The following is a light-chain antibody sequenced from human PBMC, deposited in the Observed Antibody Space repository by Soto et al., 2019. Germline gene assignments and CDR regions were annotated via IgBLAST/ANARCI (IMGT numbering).Light chain of an antibody. Sequence: EIVMTQSPATLSVSPGERATLSCRASQSVGSNLAWYQQKPGQDPRLLIYGASTRTNGIPARCSGSGSGTEFTLTTGSLQSEDFAIYFCQQYNNWPPDRTFGQGTKVEIK. V-gene: IGKV3-15*01. CDR1: QSVGSN. CDR3: QQYNNWPPDRT. CDR2: GAS. J-gene: IGKJ1*01.